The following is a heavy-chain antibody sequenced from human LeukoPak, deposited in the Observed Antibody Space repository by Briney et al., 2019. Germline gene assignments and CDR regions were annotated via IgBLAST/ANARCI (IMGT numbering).Heavy chain of an antibody. Sequence: GASVKVSCKASGYTFTSYGISWVRQAPGQGLEWMGGIIPIFGTANYAQKFQGRVTITTAESTSTAYMELSSLRSEDTAVYYCARDGWNGYYYMDVWGKGTTVTVSS. CDR2: IIPIFGTA. J-gene: IGHJ6*03. CDR3: ARDGWNGYYYMDV. CDR1: GYTFTSYG. D-gene: IGHD2-8*01. V-gene: IGHV1-69*05.